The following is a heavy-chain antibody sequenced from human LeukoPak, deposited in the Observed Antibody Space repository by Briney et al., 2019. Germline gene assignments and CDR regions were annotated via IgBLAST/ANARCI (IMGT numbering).Heavy chain of an antibody. CDR2: VYYRGST. D-gene: IGHD3-10*01. V-gene: IGHV4-59*01. Sequence: PSETLSLTCAVSGGSMSNYYLTWIRQPPGKGLEWLGYVYYRGSTNYNPSLKCRVTISVDTSENQFSLKLSSVTAADTAVYYCARVAYYYDTATYYNPAHLDFWGQGALVTVSS. CDR1: GGSMSNYY. CDR3: ARVAYYYDTATYYNPAHLDF. J-gene: IGHJ4*02.